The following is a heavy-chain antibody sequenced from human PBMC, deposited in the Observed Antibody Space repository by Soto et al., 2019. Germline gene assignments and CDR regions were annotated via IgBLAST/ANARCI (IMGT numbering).Heavy chain of an antibody. Sequence: PSETLSLTCTVSGGSISSYYWSWIRQLPGKGLEWIGYIYYSGSTNYNPSLKSRVTISVDTYKNQFSLKLSSVTAADTAVYYCARHLTIGGVIVELDYWGQGTLVTVSS. CDR3: ARHLTIGGVIVELDY. CDR1: GGSISSYY. D-gene: IGHD3-16*02. J-gene: IGHJ4*02. CDR2: IYYSGST. V-gene: IGHV4-59*08.